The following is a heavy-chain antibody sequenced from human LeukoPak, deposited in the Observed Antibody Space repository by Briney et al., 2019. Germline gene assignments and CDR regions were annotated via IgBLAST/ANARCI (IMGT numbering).Heavy chain of an antibody. J-gene: IGHJ6*04. CDR1: GGSFSGYY. D-gene: IGHD6-19*01. Sequence: SETLSLTCAVYGGSFSGYYWSWIRQPPGKGLEWIGEINHSGSTNYNPSLKSRVTISVDTSKNQFSLKLSSVTAADAAVYYCARGRAVAGRNYYGMDVWGKGTTVTVSS. CDR3: ARGRAVAGRNYYGMDV. V-gene: IGHV4-34*01. CDR2: INHSGST.